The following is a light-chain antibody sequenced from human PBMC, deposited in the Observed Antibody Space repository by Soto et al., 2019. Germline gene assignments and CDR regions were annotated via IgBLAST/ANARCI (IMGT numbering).Light chain of an antibody. Sequence: EVVLTQSPGTLSLSPGERATLSCRASQSVSSNYLSWYQQKAGQAPRLLISGASSRATGIPDRFSGSGSGTDFTLTISRLETEDFAVYYCQQYGSSSWTFGQGTKVEIK. CDR1: QSVSSNY. CDR2: GAS. CDR3: QQYGSSSWT. V-gene: IGKV3-20*01. J-gene: IGKJ1*01.